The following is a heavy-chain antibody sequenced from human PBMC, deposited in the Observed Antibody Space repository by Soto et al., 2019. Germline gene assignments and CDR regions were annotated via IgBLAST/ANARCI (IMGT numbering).Heavy chain of an antibody. CDR1: GFTFSSYA. CDR3: ARGPSSLTRFDY. CDR2: ISYDGSNK. J-gene: IGHJ4*02. D-gene: IGHD2-2*01. Sequence: QVQLVESGGGVVQPGRSLRLSCAASGFTFSSYAMHWIRQAPGKGLEWMAGISYDGSNKYYADSVKGRFTISRDNSKNTLYLQMNSLRAEDTAVFYCARGPSSLTRFDYWGQGTLVTVSS. V-gene: IGHV3-30-3*01.